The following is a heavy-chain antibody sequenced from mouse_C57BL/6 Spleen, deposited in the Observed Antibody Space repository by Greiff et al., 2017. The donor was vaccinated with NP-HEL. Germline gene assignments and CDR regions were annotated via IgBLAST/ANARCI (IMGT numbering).Heavy chain of an antibody. J-gene: IGHJ4*01. CDR1: GYTFTDYN. CDR3: ARGHFIYYGSSDYAMDY. D-gene: IGHD1-1*01. V-gene: IGHV1-18*01. Sequence: EVQLQESGPELVKPGASVKIPCKASGYTFTDYNMDWVKQSHGKSLEWIGDINPNNGGTIYNQKFKGKATLTVDKSSSTAYMELRSLTSEDTAVYYCARGHFIYYGSSDYAMDYWGQGTSVTVSS. CDR2: INPNNGGT.